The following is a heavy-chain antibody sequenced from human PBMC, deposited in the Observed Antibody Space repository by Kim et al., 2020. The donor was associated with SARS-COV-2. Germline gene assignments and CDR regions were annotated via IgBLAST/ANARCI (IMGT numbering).Heavy chain of an antibody. V-gene: IGHV4-31*02. CDR2: T. CDR3: ARAARVQAFDN. Sequence: TYNNPALKSRVTRSVETSKNQFSLKLSSVAAADTAVYYCARAARVQAFDNWGQGTLVTVSS. J-gene: IGHJ4*02. D-gene: IGHD1-1*01.